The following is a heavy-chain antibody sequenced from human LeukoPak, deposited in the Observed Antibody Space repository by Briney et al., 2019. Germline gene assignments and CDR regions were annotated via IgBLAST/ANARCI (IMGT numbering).Heavy chain of an antibody. Sequence: PSETLSLTCTVSGGSISSSSYYWGWIRQPPGKGREWIGSIYYSGSTYYNPSLKSRVTISVDTSKNQFSLKLSSVTAADTAVYYCASLYCGGDCYPDYWGQGTLVTVSS. V-gene: IGHV4-39*01. D-gene: IGHD2-21*02. CDR2: IYYSGST. J-gene: IGHJ4*02. CDR3: ASLYCGGDCYPDY. CDR1: GGSISSSSYY.